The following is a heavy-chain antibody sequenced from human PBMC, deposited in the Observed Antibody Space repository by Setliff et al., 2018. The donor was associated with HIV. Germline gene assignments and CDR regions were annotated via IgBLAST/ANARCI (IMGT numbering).Heavy chain of an antibody. CDR1: GGSISGNYY. Sequence: PSETLSLTCTVTGGSISGNYYWTWIRQHPGKGLEWIGYFYYRGTTYYTPSLKSRVTISVDSSKNQFSLKLTSVTAADTAVYYCARGNIDYWTGYYSRSGYFYYMDVWGRGTTVTV. CDR2: FYYRGTT. J-gene: IGHJ6*03. D-gene: IGHD3-3*01. V-gene: IGHV4-31*03. CDR3: ARGNIDYWTGYYSRSGYFYYMDV.